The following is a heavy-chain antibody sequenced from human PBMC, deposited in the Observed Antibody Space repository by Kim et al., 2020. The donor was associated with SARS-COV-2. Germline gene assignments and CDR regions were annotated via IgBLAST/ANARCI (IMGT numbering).Heavy chain of an antibody. Sequence: SVKVSCKTSGFTFTSSTIQWVRQARGQRPEWIGWFVLSDDYSTRAQRFRDRLTITRDTATSSVYMELSSLTLDDTATYYCAADRSLGYAYGYDSFDIWG. CDR3: AADRSLGYAYGYDSFDI. CDR1: GFTFTSST. D-gene: IGHD5-18*01. J-gene: IGHJ3*02. CDR2: FVLSDDYS. V-gene: IGHV1-58*02.